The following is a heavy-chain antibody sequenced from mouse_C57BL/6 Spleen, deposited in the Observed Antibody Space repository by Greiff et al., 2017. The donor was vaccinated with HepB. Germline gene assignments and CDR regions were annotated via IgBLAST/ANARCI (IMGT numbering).Heavy chain of an antibody. CDR3: ARLGYGSSSWFAY. D-gene: IGHD1-1*01. CDR2: IYPRSGNT. J-gene: IGHJ3*01. V-gene: IGHV1-81*01. Sequence: VKLVESGAELARPGASVKLSCKASGYTFTSYGISWVKQRTGQGLEWIGEIYPRSGNTYYNEKFKGKATLTADKSSSTAYMELRSLTSEDSAVYFCARLGYGSSSWFAYWGQGTLVTVSA. CDR1: GYTFTSYG.